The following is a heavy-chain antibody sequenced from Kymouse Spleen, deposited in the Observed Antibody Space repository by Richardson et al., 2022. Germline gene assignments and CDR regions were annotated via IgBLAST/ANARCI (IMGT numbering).Heavy chain of an antibody. CDR3: AKDIGSSSSDYYYYYGMDV. J-gene: IGHJ6*02. CDR1: GFTFDDYA. V-gene: IGHV3-9*01. CDR2: ISWNSGSI. Sequence: EVQLVESGGGLVQPGRSLRLSCAASGFTFDDYAMHWVRQAPGKGLEWVSGISWNSGSIGYADSVKGRFTISRDNAKNSLYLQMNSLRAEDTALYYCAKDIGSSSSDYYYYYGMDVWGQGTTVTVSS. D-gene: IGHD6-6*01.